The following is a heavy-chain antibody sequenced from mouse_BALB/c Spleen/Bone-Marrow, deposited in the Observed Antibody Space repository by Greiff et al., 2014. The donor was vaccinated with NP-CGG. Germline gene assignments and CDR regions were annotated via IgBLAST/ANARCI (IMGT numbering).Heavy chain of an antibody. D-gene: IGHD2-14*01. V-gene: IGHV1S130*01. Sequence: VKLMESGSVLVRPGASVKLSCKASGYTFTSSWMHWAKQRPGQGLEWIGDIHPNSGNTNYNEKFRGKATLTVDTSSNTAYVDLSSLTSEDSAVYYCARSYRFWYFDVRGAGTTVTVSS. CDR3: ARSYRFWYFDV. J-gene: IGHJ1*01. CDR2: IHPNSGNT. CDR1: GYTFTSSW.